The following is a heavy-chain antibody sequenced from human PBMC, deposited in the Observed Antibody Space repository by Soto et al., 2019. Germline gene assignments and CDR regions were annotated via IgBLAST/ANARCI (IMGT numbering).Heavy chain of an antibody. J-gene: IGHJ6*02. V-gene: IGHV3-30*18. Sequence: QEQLVESGGGVVQPGRSLRLSCATSGFTFTGYGMHWVRQAPGKGLEWVAVISHEGVNTYYADSVKGRLTISRDNPKNTLYLQMISLRAEDTAVYYCAKSYYHDSSGTYSPRGYYYKFGMDVWGQGTTVTVSS. CDR2: ISHEGVNT. D-gene: IGHD3-22*01. CDR3: AKSYYHDSSGTYSPRGYYYKFGMDV. CDR1: GFTFTGYG.